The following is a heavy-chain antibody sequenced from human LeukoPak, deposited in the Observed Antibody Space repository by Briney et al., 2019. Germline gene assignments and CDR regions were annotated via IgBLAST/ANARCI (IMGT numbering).Heavy chain of an antibody. V-gene: IGHV3-23*01. J-gene: IGHJ4*02. Sequence: GGSLRLSCAASGFTFSSYAMSWVRQAPGKGLEWVSGISGSGGSTYYADSVKGRLTISRDNSKNTLYLQMNSLRAEDTAVYYCAKDSSSWYGSFDYWGQGTLVTVSS. CDR1: GFTFSSYA. CDR2: ISGSGGST. CDR3: AKDSSSWYGSFDY. D-gene: IGHD6-13*01.